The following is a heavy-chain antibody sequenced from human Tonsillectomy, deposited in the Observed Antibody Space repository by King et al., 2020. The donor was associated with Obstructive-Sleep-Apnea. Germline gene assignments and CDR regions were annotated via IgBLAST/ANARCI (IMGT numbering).Heavy chain of an antibody. V-gene: IGHV3-23*04. D-gene: IGHD3-3*01. CDR3: AKIRNYDFWSGYPLVYGMDV. CDR2: ISGSGGST. J-gene: IGHJ6*02. Sequence: VQLVESGGGLVQPGGSLRLSCAASGFTFSSYAMSWVRQAPGKGLEWVSAISGSGGSTYYADSVEGRFTISRDNSKNTLYLQMNSLRAEDTAVYYCAKIRNYDFWSGYPLVYGMDVWGQGTTVTVSS. CDR1: GFTFSSYA.